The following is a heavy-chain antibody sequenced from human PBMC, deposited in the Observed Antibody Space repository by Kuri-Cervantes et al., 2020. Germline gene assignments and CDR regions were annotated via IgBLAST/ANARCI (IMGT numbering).Heavy chain of an antibody. D-gene: IGHD3-9*01. Sequence: GGSLRLSCAASGFTFSSYSMNWVRQAPGKGLEWVSYISSSSSTIYYADSVKGRFTISRDNAKNSLYLQMNSLRAEDTAVYYCARDVLRYFDYWGQGTLVTVSS. CDR2: ISSSSSTI. CDR3: ARDVLRYFDY. V-gene: IGHV3-48*01. CDR1: GFTFSSYS. J-gene: IGHJ4*02.